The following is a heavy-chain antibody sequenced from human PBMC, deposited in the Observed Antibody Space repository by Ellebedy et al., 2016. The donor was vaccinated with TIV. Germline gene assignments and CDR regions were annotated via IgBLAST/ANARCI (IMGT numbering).Heavy chain of an antibody. Sequence: GGSLRLSXAASGFTFSSYSMNWVRQAPGKGLEWVSYISSSSSTIYYADSVKGRFTISRDNAKNSLYLQMNSLRDEDTAVYYCAAGRQLWFGVDYWGQGTLVTVSS. D-gene: IGHD5-18*01. V-gene: IGHV3-48*02. CDR3: AAGRQLWFGVDY. CDR2: ISSSSSTI. CDR1: GFTFSSYS. J-gene: IGHJ4*02.